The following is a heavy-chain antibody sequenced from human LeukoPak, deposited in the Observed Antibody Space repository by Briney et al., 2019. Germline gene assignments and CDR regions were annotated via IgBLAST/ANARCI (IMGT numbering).Heavy chain of an antibody. V-gene: IGHV4-4*02. J-gene: IGHJ4*02. CDR3: AKRDYYDSTGYFSY. Sequence: SGTLSLTCAVSGGSISSHKWWSWVRQPPGKGLERIGEIHYSGSTNYNPSLKSRVTISVDKSKNQFSLKLSSVTAADTAVYYCAKRDYYDSTGYFSYWGQGTLVTVSS. D-gene: IGHD3-22*01. CDR2: IHYSGST. CDR1: GGSISSHKW.